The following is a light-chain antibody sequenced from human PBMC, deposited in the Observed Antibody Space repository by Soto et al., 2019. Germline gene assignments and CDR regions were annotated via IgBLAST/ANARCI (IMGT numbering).Light chain of an antibody. CDR2: DNN. J-gene: IGLJ2*01. Sequence: QSVLTQSPSVSAAPGQKVTISCSGSSSNIGNNYVSWYQQLPGTAPKLLIYDNNKRPSALPDRFSGSKSGTSGTLDITGRQAGDEPDYYCAAWVVSLPGEVFGGGTKLTVL. CDR1: SSNIGNNY. CDR3: AAWVVSLPGEV. V-gene: IGLV1-51*01.